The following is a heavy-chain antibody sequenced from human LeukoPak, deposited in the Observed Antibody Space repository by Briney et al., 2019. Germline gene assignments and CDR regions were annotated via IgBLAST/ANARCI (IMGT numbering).Heavy chain of an antibody. CDR2: IKSDGST. D-gene: IGHD3-22*01. CDR3: ARTPSEIGGYYPEYFRH. J-gene: IGHJ1*01. CDR1: GFTFSSYW. V-gene: IGHV3-74*01. Sequence: GGSLRLSCAASGFTFSSYWMHWVRQAPGKGPVWVSRIKSDGSTNYADSVKGRFTISRDNAKNTLSLQMNSLRAEDTGVYYCARTPSEIGGYYPEYFRHWGQGTLVTVSS.